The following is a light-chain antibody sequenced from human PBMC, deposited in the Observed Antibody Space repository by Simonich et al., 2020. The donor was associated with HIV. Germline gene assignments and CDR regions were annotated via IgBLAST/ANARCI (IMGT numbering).Light chain of an antibody. CDR3: QQYYNWPPIT. V-gene: IGKV3-15*01. CDR1: QSVCSK. CDR2: GAS. Sequence: EIVMTQSPATLSVFPGDRATLSCRASQSVCSKLAWYQQKPGQAPRLLIYGASTRAIGIPARFSGSGSGTEFTLTINSMQSEDFAVYYCQQYYNWPPITFGQGTRLDIK. J-gene: IGKJ5*01.